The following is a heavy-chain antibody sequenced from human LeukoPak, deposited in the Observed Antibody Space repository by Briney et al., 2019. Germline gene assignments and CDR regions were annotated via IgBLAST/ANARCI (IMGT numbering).Heavy chain of an antibody. CDR1: GFTFSYYL. D-gene: IGHD6-6*01. V-gene: IGHV3-7*01. CDR2: IKQDGSEK. J-gene: IGHJ5*02. CDR3: ARDKYTSSLDWFDP. Sequence: GGSLRLSCAASGFTFSYYLMSWVRQAPGKGLEWVANIKQDGSEKYYVDSVKGRFNISRDNAKNSLFLQLNSLRAEDTAVYYCARDKYTSSLDWFDPWGQGTLVTVSS.